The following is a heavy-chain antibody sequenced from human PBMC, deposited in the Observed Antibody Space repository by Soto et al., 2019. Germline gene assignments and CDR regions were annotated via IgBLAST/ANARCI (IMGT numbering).Heavy chain of an antibody. V-gene: IGHV1-18*01. D-gene: IGHD6-19*01. J-gene: IGHJ4*02. CDR3: ARDIAVTLIDY. CDR1: GYTFTSYG. Sequence: QVQLVQSGAEVKKPGASVKVSCKASGYTFTSYGISWVRQDPGQGLEWMGWISAYNGNTKYAQKLQGRVTMTTDTSTSTAYRELRSMRSEDTVVYYCARDIAVTLIDYGGQGPLVTVSS. CDR2: ISAYNGNT.